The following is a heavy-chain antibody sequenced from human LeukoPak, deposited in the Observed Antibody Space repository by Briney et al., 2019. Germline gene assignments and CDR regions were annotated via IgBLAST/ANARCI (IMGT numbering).Heavy chain of an antibody. V-gene: IGHV4-34*01. J-gene: IGHJ4*02. CDR1: GRSLRGYY. Sequence: PSETLSLTCAVYGRSLRGYYWTWIRQPPGKGLEWIGETNHRGSTNYNPSLKSRVTISVDTSKNQFSLRLTSVTAADTAVYYRARAGGADSPQDLDYWGQGILVTVSS. CDR3: ARAGGADSPQDLDY. CDR2: TNHRGST. D-gene: IGHD3-22*01.